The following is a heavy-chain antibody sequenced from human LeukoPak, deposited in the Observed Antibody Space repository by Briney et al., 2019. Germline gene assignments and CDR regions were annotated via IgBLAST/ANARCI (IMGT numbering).Heavy chain of an antibody. J-gene: IGHJ6*03. CDR2: IHHSGRT. CDR3: VRSEGPRGGDYYYYYMDV. Sequence: TASETLSLTCTVSGYFIISGYYWGWIRQPPGKGLEWIGSIHHSGRTHSHPSLNSRVSISLDTSTNQFSLKLISVTAADTAVYYCVRSEGPRGGDYYYYYMDVWGKGTKVTVSS. D-gene: IGHD3-10*01. CDR1: GYFIISGYY. V-gene: IGHV4-38-2*02.